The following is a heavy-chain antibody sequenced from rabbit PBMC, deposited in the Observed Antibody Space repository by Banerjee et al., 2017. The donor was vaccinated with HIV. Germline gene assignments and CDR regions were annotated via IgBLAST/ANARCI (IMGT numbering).Heavy chain of an antibody. V-gene: IGHV1S45*01. CDR3: ARGYAGANGWGYPYFNL. CDR2: IGGASGNS. Sequence: QEQLEESGGDLVKPEGSLTLTCTASGFSFSSNYWISWVRQAPGKGLEWIACIGGASGNSYYASWAKGRFTISKTSSTTVTLQMTSLTAADTATYFCARGYAGANGWGYPYFNLWGPGTLVTVS. D-gene: IGHD4-2*01. CDR1: GFSFSSNYW. J-gene: IGHJ4*01.